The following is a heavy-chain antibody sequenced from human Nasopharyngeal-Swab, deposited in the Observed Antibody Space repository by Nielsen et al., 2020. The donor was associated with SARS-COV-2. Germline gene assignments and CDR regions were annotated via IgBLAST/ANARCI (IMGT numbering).Heavy chain of an antibody. Sequence: GESLKISCAASGFTFSSYAMSWVRQAPGKGLEWVSAISGSGGSTYYADSVKGRFTISRDNSKNTLYLQMNSLRADDTAVYYCAKEATLGGVGDYYYMDVWGKGTTVTSP. CDR1: GFTFSSYA. CDR2: ISGSGGST. J-gene: IGHJ6*03. CDR3: AKEATLGGVGDYYYMDV. D-gene: IGHD3-16*01. V-gene: IGHV3-23*01.